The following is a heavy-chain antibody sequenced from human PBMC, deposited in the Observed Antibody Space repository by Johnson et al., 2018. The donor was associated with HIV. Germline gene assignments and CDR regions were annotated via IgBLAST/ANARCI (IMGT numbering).Heavy chain of an antibody. J-gene: IGHJ3*01. Sequence: EQLEESGGALVQPGGSLRLSCVASGFSFSDHFMDWVRQAPGKGLEWIGRIRNKANRYSTEYAASVKGRFTISRDDSKNSLSLQMSSLKTEDTAVYYCTRDRDGVGVSWGQGTMVTVSS. D-gene: IGHD3-10*01. V-gene: IGHV3-72*01. CDR2: IRNKANRYST. CDR3: TRDRDGVGVS. CDR1: GFSFSDHF.